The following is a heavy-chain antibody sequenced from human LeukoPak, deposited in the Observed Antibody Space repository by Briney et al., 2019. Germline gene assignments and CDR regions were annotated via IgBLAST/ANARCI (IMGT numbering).Heavy chain of an antibody. Sequence: SQTLSLTCTVSGGSISSSDHYWSWIRQPPGKGLEWIGYIYYSGSTYYNPSLKSRVTISVDTSKIQFSLKVSSVTAADTAVYYCARASNLLSGFDYWGQGTLVTVSS. V-gene: IGHV4-30-4*01. D-gene: IGHD3-10*01. CDR1: GGSISSSDHY. J-gene: IGHJ4*02. CDR2: IYYSGST. CDR3: ARASNLLSGFDY.